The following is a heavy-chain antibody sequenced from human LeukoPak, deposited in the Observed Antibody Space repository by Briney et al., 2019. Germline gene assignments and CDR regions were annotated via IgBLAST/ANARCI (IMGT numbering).Heavy chain of an antibody. CDR1: GFTFTSVW. CDR3: VTDFAQGYFGS. CDR2: IKSRDVGATT. V-gene: IGHV3-15*01. Sequence: GGSLRLYCAASGFTFTSVWMNWVRQAPGKGLEWVGRIKSRDVGATTDYTTPVKGRFIISRDDSKTSVYLQMDSLKTEDTAAYFCVTDFAQGYFGSWGQGTLVTVSS. J-gene: IGHJ4*02. D-gene: IGHD2/OR15-2a*01.